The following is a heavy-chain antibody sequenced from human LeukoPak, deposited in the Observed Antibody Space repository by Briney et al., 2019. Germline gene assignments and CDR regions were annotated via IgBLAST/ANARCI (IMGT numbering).Heavy chain of an antibody. CDR1: GFTFSSYG. J-gene: IGHJ4*02. CDR3: ASELDVYYFFY. V-gene: IGHV3-33*01. D-gene: IGHD3-3*02. Sequence: GGSLRLSCAASGFTFSSYGMLWVRQAPGKGREWVAVIWYGGSNKYYADSVKGRFTISRYNSKNTLYLQMNSLRAEDTAVYYRASELDVYYFFYWGQGTLVTVSP. CDR2: IWYGGSNK.